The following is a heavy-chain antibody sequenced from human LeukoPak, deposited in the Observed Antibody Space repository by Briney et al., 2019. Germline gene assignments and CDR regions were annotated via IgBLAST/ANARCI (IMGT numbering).Heavy chain of an antibody. CDR2: ISAYNGNT. CDR1: GYTFTSYG. CDR3: ARDWRGYSYGYQFDP. V-gene: IGHV1-18*01. D-gene: IGHD5-18*01. Sequence: ASVEVSCKASGYTFTSYGISWVRQAPGQGLEWMGWISAYNGNTNYAQKLQGRVTMTTDTSTSTAYMELRSLRSDDTAVYYCARDWRGYSYGYQFDPWGQGTLVTVSS. J-gene: IGHJ5*02.